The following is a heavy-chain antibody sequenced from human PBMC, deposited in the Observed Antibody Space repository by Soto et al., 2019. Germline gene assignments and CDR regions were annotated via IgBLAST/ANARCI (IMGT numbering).Heavy chain of an antibody. D-gene: IGHD6-13*01. V-gene: IGHV3-33*01. Sequence: GGSLRLSCAASGFTFSSYGMHWVRQAPGKGLEWVAVIWYDGSNKYYADSVKGRFTISRDNSKNTLYLQMNSLRAEDTAVYYCARAERTGAAAGAGYDYWGQGTLVTVSS. CDR1: GFTFSSYG. J-gene: IGHJ4*02. CDR2: IWYDGSNK. CDR3: ARAERTGAAAGAGYDY.